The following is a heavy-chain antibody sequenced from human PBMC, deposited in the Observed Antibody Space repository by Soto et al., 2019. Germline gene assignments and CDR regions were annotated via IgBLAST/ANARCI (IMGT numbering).Heavy chain of an antibody. D-gene: IGHD3-22*01. J-gene: IGHJ4*02. CDR1: GGLFSSYP. Sequence: QEQLVQSGAEVKKPGSSVKVSCKASGGLFSSYPMSWVRQVPGQGLEWMGGIIPVFQTAYYTQRFQGRVTITADESTNTAYMELSSLRSEDTDIYYCARGGSGYTWFNEFWGQGTLVTVSS. CDR2: IIPVFQTA. CDR3: ARGGSGYTWFNEF. V-gene: IGHV1-69*01.